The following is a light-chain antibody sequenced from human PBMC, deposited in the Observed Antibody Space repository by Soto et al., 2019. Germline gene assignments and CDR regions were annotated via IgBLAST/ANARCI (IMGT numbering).Light chain of an antibody. J-gene: IGKJ2*01. Sequence: IQMTQSPSSLSASVGDRVTITCRASQRVTTYLNWYQQKPGKAPKLLISTASTLQRGVPSRFSGSGSGTDFTLTITTLQPGDFATYFCQQSYCTPYTFGQGTKLEIK. CDR2: TAS. V-gene: IGKV1-39*01. CDR1: QRVTTY. CDR3: QQSYCTPYT.